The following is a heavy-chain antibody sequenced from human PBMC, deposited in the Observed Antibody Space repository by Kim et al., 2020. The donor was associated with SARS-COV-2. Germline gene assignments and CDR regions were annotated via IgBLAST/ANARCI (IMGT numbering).Heavy chain of an antibody. J-gene: IGHJ4*02. V-gene: IGHV1-2*02. D-gene: IGHD2-2*01. CDR2: INPDSGGT. CDR1: GYSFTGYY. Sequence: ASVKVSCKASGYSFTGYYIQWVRQAPGQGLEWMGWINPDSGGTKYAQKFQGRVTMTRDKSINTVYMELSRLRSDDTAVYYCARGGYAGSAVYFDFWGQG. CDR3: ARGGYAGSAVYFDF.